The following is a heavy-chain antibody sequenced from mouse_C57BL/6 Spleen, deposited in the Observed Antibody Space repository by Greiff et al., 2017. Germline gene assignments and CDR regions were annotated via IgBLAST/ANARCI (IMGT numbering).Heavy chain of an antibody. Sequence: EVMLVESGGGLVKPGGSLKLSCAASGFTFSDYGMHWVRQAPEKGLEWVAYISSGSSTIYYADTVKGRFTISRDNAKNTLFLQMTSLRSEDTAMYYCARSPYYYGSSSYFDYWGQGTTLTVSS. CDR3: ARSPYYYGSSSYFDY. D-gene: IGHD1-1*01. CDR2: ISSGSSTI. V-gene: IGHV5-17*01. J-gene: IGHJ2*01. CDR1: GFTFSDYG.